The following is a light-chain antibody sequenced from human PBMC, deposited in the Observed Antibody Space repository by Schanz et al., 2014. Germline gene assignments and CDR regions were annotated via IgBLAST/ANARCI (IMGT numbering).Light chain of an antibody. Sequence: DIQLTQSPSTLSASVGDRVTITCRASQSVTTWLAWYQQKPGKAPKLLIYDASSLESGVPSRFSGSGSGTDFILTISSLQPDDFAAYYCQQYHSYPLTFGGGTMVGIK. CDR1: QSVTTW. CDR3: QQYHSYPLT. V-gene: IGKV1-5*01. J-gene: IGKJ4*01. CDR2: DAS.